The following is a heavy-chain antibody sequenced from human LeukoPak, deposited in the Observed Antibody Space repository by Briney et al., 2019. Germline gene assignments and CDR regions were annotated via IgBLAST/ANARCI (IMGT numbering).Heavy chain of an antibody. J-gene: IGHJ5*02. CDR2: ISSSSSYI. CDR1: GFTFSSYS. V-gene: IGHV3-21*01. CDR3: ARAGIGNWFDP. Sequence: GGSLRLSCAASGFTFSSYSMNWVRQAPGKGLEWVSSISSSSSYIYYADSVKGRFTISRDNAKNSLYLQMNSLGAEDTAVYYCARAGIGNWFDPWGQGTLVTVSS. D-gene: IGHD3-10*01.